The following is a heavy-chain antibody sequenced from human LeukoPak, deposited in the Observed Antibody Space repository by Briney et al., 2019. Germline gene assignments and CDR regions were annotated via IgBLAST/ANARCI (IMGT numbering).Heavy chain of an antibody. CDR3: ARWYSSGWAFDY. Sequence: SETLSLTCTVSGGTISSYYWNWIRQPPGKGLEWIGYIHYSGSTKYNPSLKSRVAISVDTSKNQFSLKLSSVTAADTAVYYCARWYSSGWAFDYWGQGTLVTVSS. CDR1: GGTISSYY. V-gene: IGHV4-59*08. D-gene: IGHD6-19*01. J-gene: IGHJ4*02. CDR2: IHYSGST.